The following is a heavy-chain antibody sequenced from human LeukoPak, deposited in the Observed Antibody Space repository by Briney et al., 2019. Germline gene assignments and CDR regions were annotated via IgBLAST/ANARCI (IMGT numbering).Heavy chain of an antibody. CDR1: GGSISTYY. V-gene: IGHV4-59*13. CDR2: IYYSGST. J-gene: IGHJ3*02. Sequence: SETLSLTCTVSGGSISTYYGSWIRRPPGKGREYIGYIYYSGSTNYNPSLKSRVTMSLDTSKNQFSLKLSSVTAADTAVYYCAREEVPHGFDIWGQGTMVTVSS. CDR3: AREEVPHGFDI.